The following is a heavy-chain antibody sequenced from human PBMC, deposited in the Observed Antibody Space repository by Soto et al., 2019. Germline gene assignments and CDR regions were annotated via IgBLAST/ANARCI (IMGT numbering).Heavy chain of an antibody. Sequence: ASVKVCCKATGYTFINSAIAWVRQAPGQGLEWMGWISPYNGNTNYAQSVQGRVTITTDTSTSTAYMEIRSLRFDDTAVYCCARDQSSGVFDYWGQGTLVTVSS. V-gene: IGHV1-18*01. D-gene: IGHD3-22*01. CDR3: ARDQSSGVFDY. CDR1: GYTFINSA. CDR2: ISPYNGNT. J-gene: IGHJ4*02.